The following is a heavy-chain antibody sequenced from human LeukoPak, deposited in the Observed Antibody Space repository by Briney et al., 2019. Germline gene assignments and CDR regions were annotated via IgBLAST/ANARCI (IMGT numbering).Heavy chain of an antibody. CDR1: GGSFSRYT. D-gene: IGHD6-13*01. CDR3: ARWGAAAGTEFYYYYYGMDV. J-gene: IGHJ6*02. CDR2: INPIADIA. Sequence: SVKVSCKASGGSFSRYTINWVRQAPGQGLEWMGGINPIADIASYAQKFLGRVTITADKSTSTAYMELNSLRSEDTAVYYCARWGAAAGTEFYYYYYGMDVWGQGTAVTVSS. V-gene: IGHV1-69*10.